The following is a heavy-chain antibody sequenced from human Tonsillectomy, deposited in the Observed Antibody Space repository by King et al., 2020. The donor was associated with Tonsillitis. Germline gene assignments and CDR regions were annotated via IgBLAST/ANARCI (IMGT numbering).Heavy chain of an antibody. V-gene: IGHV3-30*17. Sequence: QLVQSGGGVVQPGRSLRLSCAASGFTFSSYAMHWVRQAPGKGLEWVAVISYDGSNNYYADSVKGRFTISRDNSKKTLYLQMNSLRAEDTAVYYCARDSTDHSYYYYMDGWGKGTTVTVSS. CDR3: ARDSTDHSYYYYMDG. CDR2: ISYDGSNN. D-gene: IGHD2-21*02. J-gene: IGHJ6*03. CDR1: GFTFSSYA.